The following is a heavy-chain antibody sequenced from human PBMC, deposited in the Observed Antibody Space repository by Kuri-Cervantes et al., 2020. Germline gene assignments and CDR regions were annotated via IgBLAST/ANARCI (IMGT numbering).Heavy chain of an antibody. CDR1: GFTFSSNS. CDR3: AKQVGLLRYFDWLFPTRGWFDP. V-gene: IGHV3-21*01. D-gene: IGHD3-9*01. CDR2: ISSSSSYI. Sequence: GESLKISCAASGFTFSSNSMNWVRQAPGKGLEWVSSISSSSSYISYADSVKGRFTISRDNSKNTLYLQMNSLRAEDTAVYYCAKQVGLLRYFDWLFPTRGWFDPWGQGTLVTVSS. J-gene: IGHJ5*02.